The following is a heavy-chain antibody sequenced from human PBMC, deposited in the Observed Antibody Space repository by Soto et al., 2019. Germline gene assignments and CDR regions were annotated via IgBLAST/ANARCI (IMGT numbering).Heavy chain of an antibody. Sequence: ASVKVSCKASGYTFTSYDINWVRQATGQGLEWMGWMNPNSGNTGYAQKFQGRVTMTRNTSISTAYMELSSLRSEDTAVYYCAKSHLGELSEFDYWGQGTLVTVSS. V-gene: IGHV1-8*01. J-gene: IGHJ4*02. CDR1: GYTFTSYD. CDR2: MNPNSGNT. CDR3: AKSHLGELSEFDY. D-gene: IGHD3-16*02.